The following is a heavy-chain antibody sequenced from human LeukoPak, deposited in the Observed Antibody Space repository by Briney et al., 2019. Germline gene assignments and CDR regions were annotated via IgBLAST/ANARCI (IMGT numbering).Heavy chain of an antibody. D-gene: IGHD3-9*01. CDR1: GYSISSGYY. V-gene: IGHV4-38-2*02. J-gene: IGHJ6*02. CDR3: ARESYDISV. CDR2: VYHSGST. Sequence: SETLSLTCTVSGYSISSGYYWGWIRQPPGKGLEWIGSVYHSGSTYYNPSLKSRVTISVDTSKNQFSLKLSSVTAADTAVYYCARESYDISVWGQGTTVTVSS.